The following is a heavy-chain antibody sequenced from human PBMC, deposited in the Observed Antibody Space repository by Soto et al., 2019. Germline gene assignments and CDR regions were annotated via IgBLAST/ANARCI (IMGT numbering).Heavy chain of an antibody. J-gene: IGHJ4*02. CDR1: GFTFSSYG. CDR3: SAGYSPLDY. CDR2: ISYDGSNK. D-gene: IGHD3-9*01. Sequence: QVQLVESGGGVVQPGRSLRLSCAASGFTFSSYGMHWVRQAPGKGLEWVAVISYDGSNKYYADSVKGRFTISRDNSKNTLYLQMNSLRAEDTAVYYCSAGYSPLDYWGQGTLVTVSS. V-gene: IGHV3-30*03.